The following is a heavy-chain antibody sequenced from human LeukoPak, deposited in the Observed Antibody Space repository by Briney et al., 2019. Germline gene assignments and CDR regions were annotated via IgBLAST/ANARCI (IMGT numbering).Heavy chain of an antibody. D-gene: IGHD1-26*01. CDR1: GFTFSSYA. V-gene: IGHV3-23*01. CDR3: AKGVVGATTFDY. Sequence: GGSLRLSCAASGFTFSSYAMSWVRQAPGKGLEWVSAISGSGGSTYYADSVKGRFTISRDNSKNTLYLQMNGLRAEDTAVYYCAKGVVGATTFDYWGQGTLVTVSS. J-gene: IGHJ4*02. CDR2: ISGSGGST.